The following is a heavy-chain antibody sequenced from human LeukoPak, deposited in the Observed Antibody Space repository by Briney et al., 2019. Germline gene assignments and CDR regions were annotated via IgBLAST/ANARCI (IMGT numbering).Heavy chain of an antibody. CDR2: INPNSGGT. CDR1: GYTFTGYY. Sequence: GASVKVSCKASGYTFTGYYMHWARQAPGQGLEWMGWINPNSGGTNYAQKFQGRVTMTRDTSISTAYMELSRLRSDDTAVYYCARSRARQDYCTNGVCPGYWGQGTLVTVSS. D-gene: IGHD2-8*01. V-gene: IGHV1-2*02. CDR3: ARSRARQDYCTNGVCPGY. J-gene: IGHJ4*02.